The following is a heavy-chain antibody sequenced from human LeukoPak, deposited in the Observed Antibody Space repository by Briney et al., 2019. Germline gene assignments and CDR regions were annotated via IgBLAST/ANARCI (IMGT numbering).Heavy chain of an antibody. J-gene: IGHJ4*02. D-gene: IGHD6-13*01. CDR3: ARYLYSSSCSFDY. CDR1: GGSISSSSYY. CDR2: IYYSGST. Sequence: SETLSLTCTVSGGSISSSSYYWACIRQPPGKGLDWIGSIYYSGSTYYNPSLKSRVTISVDTSKNQFSLKLSSVTAADTAVYYCARYLYSSSCSFDYWGQGTLVTVSS. V-gene: IGHV4-39*01.